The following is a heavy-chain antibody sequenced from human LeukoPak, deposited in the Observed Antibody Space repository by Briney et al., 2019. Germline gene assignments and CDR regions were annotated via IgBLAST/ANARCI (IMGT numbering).Heavy chain of an antibody. CDR3: AKDRVSYYDSRGFF. Sequence: GGSLRLSCAASGFTVSSNYMSWVRQAPGKGLEWVSAISGSGGSTYYADSVKGRFTISRDNSKNTLYLQMNSLRAEDTAVYYCAKDRVSYYDSRGFFWGQGTLVTVSS. V-gene: IGHV3-23*01. CDR2: ISGSGGST. CDR1: GFTVSSNY. J-gene: IGHJ4*02. D-gene: IGHD3-22*01.